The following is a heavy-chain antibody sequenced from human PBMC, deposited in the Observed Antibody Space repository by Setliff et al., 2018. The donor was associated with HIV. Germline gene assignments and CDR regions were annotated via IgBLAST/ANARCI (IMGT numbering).Heavy chain of an antibody. D-gene: IGHD2-15*01. J-gene: IGHJ6*03. CDR1: GFTFRDYW. V-gene: IGHV3-74*01. CDR2: IDNDGRDT. Sequence: AGGTLRLSCAGSGFTFRDYWMHWVRQTPGKGLVWVARIDNDGRDTDYADFVGGRFTISRDTANNLLYLQMNRLTAEDTAVDYCARDQEPIIVVSATGNMPGYLHYYYMDVWGKGSTVTVSS. CDR3: ARDQEPIIVVSATGNMPGYLHYYYMDV.